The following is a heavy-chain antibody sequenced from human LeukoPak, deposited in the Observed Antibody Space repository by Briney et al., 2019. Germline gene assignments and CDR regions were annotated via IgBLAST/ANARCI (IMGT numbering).Heavy chain of an antibody. V-gene: IGHV4-39*07. CDR1: GGSISSSNYY. CDR3: ARGDEKFGGVYYMDV. Sequence: TSETLSLTCTVSGGSISSSNYYWGWIRQPPGKGLEWIGSMYYSGSTYYNPSLKSRVTISVDTSKNQFSLKLSSVTAADTAVYYCARGDEKFGGVYYMDVWGKGTTVTISS. CDR2: MYYSGST. J-gene: IGHJ6*03. D-gene: IGHD3-3*01.